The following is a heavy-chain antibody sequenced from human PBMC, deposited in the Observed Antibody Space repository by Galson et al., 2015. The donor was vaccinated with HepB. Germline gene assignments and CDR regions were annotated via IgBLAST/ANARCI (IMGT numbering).Heavy chain of an antibody. D-gene: IGHD2-2*01. CDR2: IIPKFDQA. Sequence: VKVSCKASGGTSSTYAIAWVRQAPGQGLEWLGGIIPKFDQAHYGQGFQGRVTITADESTSSSYMDLSSLKPEDTAVYYCALVPDAMRGRVYNWFDPWGQGTLVTVSS. J-gene: IGHJ5*02. CDR3: ALVPDAMRGRVYNWFDP. CDR1: GGTSSTYA. V-gene: IGHV1-69*01.